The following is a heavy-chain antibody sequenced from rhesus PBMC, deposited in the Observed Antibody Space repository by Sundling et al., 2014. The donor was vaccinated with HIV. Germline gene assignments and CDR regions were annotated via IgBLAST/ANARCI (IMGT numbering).Heavy chain of an antibody. V-gene: IGHV3-119*01. J-gene: IGHJ4*01. Sequence: EVQLVESGGGLVQPGGSLRLSCAASGFTFSSYWMYWVRQAPGKGLEWVSRISSDGSSTSYADSVKGRFTISRENAKNSLYLQMNSLRPEDTAVYYCAKADDFIAGTPFDYWGQGVLVTVSS. D-gene: IGHD1-1-1*01. CDR2: ISSDGSST. CDR1: GFTFSSYW. CDR3: AKADDFIAGTPFDY.